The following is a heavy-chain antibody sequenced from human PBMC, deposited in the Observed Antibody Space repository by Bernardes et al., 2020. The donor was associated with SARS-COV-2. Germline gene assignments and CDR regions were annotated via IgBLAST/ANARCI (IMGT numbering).Heavy chain of an antibody. Sequence: SETLSLTCTVSGGSISSTSYYWGWIRQPPGKELEWIRTNYYSGNTYYNPSLKSRVTISVDTSKNQFSLKLSSVTAADTALYYCAATYYYGSGSGKWFDPWGQGNLVTGSS. D-gene: IGHD3-10*01. CDR2: NYYSGNT. V-gene: IGHV4-39*01. CDR1: GGSISSTSYY. J-gene: IGHJ5*02. CDR3: AATYYYGSGSGKWFDP.